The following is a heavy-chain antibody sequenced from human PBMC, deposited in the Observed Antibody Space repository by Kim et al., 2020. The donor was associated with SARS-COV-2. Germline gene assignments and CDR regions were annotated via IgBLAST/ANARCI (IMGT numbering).Heavy chain of an antibody. CDR1: GFTFSSYS. CDR3: ARDHRDGPDLDILPGGGYYYYGMDV. Sequence: GGSLRLSCAASGFTFSSYSMNWVRQAPGKGLEWVSYISSSSSTIYYADSVKGRFTISRDNAKNSLYLQMNSLRDEDTAVYYCARDHRDGPDLDILPGGGYYYYGMDVWGQGTTVTVSS. J-gene: IGHJ6*02. CDR2: ISSSSSTI. D-gene: IGHD3-9*01. V-gene: IGHV3-48*02.